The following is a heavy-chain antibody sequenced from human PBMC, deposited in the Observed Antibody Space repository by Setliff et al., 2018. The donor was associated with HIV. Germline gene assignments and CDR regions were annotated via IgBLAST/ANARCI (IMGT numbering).Heavy chain of an antibody. CDR3: ARGGTTIYNY. D-gene: IGHD3-16*01. J-gene: IGHJ4*02. CDR1: GGSGGTFSSNT. CDR2: IIPIFGTA. Sequence: AASVKVSCKASGGSGGTFSSNTISWVRQAPGQGLEWMGGIIPIFGTANYAQKFQGRVTITADESTSTVYMELSSLRSEDTAVYYCARGGTTIYNYWGQGTLVTVSS. V-gene: IGHV1-69*13.